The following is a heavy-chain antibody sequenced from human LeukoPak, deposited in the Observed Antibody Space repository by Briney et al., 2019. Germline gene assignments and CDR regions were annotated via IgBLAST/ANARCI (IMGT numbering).Heavy chain of an antibody. CDR1: GGSFSSGSYY. V-gene: IGHV4-61*01. CDR3: ARDASGYYGSGSYHDYYYGMDV. J-gene: IGHJ6*04. Sequence: SETLSLTCTVSGGSFSSGSYYWSWIRQPPGTGLEWIGYIYYSGSTNYNPSLKSRVTISVDTSKNQFSLKLSSVTAADTAVYYCARDASGYYGSGSYHDYYYGMDVWGKGTTVTVSS. CDR2: IYYSGST. D-gene: IGHD3-10*01.